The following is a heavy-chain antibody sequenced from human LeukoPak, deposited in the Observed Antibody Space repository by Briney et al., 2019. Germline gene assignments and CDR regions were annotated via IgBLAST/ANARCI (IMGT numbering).Heavy chain of an antibody. CDR2: IYYSGST. V-gene: IGHV4-31*03. D-gene: IGHD3-10*01. J-gene: IGHJ4*02. CDR3: ARDRYYYGSGSSYYFDY. Sequence: SETLSLTCTVSGGSICSGGYYWSWIRQHPGKGLEWIGYIYYSGSTYYNPSLKSRVTISVDTSKNQFSLKLSSVTAADTAVYYCARDRYYYGSGSSYYFDYWGQGTLSPSPQ. CDR1: GGSICSGGYY.